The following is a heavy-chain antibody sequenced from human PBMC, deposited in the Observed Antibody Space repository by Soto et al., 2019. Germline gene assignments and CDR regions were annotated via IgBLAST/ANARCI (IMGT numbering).Heavy chain of an antibody. CDR2: ISAYNGNT. CDR1: GYTFTSYG. J-gene: IGHJ4*02. CDR3: AKGPLGDSLTGYYVPYAPFDY. V-gene: IGHV1-18*01. D-gene: IGHD3-9*01. Sequence: ASVKVSCKASGYTFTSYGISWVRQAPGQGLEWMGWISAYNGNTNYAQKLQGRVTMTTDTSTSTAYMELRSLRSDDTGIYYCAKGPLGDSLTGYYVPYAPFDYWGQGTLVTVSS.